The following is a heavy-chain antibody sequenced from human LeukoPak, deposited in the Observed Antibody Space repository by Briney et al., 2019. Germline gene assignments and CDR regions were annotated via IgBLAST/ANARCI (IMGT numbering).Heavy chain of an antibody. CDR1: GYTFTNYG. CDR2: ISAYNGYT. Sequence: ASVKVSCKASGYTFTNYGISWVRQAPGQGLEWMGWISAYNGYTDYAQKLQFRVTMTTDTSMSTAYMELRSLRSDDTAVYYCARDKAVTTEVTQHFQHWGQGTLVTVSS. V-gene: IGHV1-18*01. CDR3: ARDKAVTTEVTQHFQH. J-gene: IGHJ1*01. D-gene: IGHD4-23*01.